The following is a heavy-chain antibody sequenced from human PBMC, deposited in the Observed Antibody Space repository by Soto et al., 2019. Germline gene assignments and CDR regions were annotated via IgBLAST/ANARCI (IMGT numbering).Heavy chain of an antibody. Sequence: GGALRLSCVGSGFTFSTYSINWVRQAPGKGLEWVSSISSRSDIYYADSVKGRFTISRDNAKNSVSLQMNSLRAEDTAVYYCAREYTAWPLAYGLDVWGQGTTVTVSS. CDR2: ISSRSDI. D-gene: IGHD2-2*02. CDR3: AREYTAWPLAYGLDV. V-gene: IGHV3-21*01. CDR1: GFTFSTYS. J-gene: IGHJ6*02.